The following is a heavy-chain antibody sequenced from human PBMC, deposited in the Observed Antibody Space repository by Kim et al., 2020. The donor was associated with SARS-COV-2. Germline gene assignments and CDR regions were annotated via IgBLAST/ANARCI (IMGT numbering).Heavy chain of an antibody. CDR2: IYYSGST. V-gene: IGHV4-39*01. Sequence: SETLSLTCTVSGGSISSSSYYWGWIRQPPGKGLEWIGSIYYSGSTYYNPSLKSRVTIAVATSKNKFSLTLSSVTAADSAVYYCARHEAYCYDENWFDPWGQGTLVTVSS. D-gene: IGHD3-22*01. J-gene: IGHJ5*02. CDR3: ARHEAYCYDENWFDP. CDR1: GGSISSSSYY.